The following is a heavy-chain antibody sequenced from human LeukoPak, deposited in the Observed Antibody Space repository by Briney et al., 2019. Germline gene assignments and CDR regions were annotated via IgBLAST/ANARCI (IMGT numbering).Heavy chain of an antibody. CDR3: ARSGYSSSWLTDY. D-gene: IGHD6-13*01. J-gene: IGHJ4*02. CDR2: IWYDGSNK. V-gene: IGHV3-33*08. CDR1: GFTFTRYW. Sequence: GGSLRLSCAASGFTFTRYWMAWVRQAPGKGLEWVAVIWYDGSNKYYADSVKGRFTISRDNSKNTLYLQMNSLRAEDTAVYYCARSGYSSSWLTDYWGQGTLVTVSS.